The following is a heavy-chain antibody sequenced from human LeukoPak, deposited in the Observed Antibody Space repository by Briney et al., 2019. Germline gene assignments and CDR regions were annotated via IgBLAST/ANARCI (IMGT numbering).Heavy chain of an antibody. V-gene: IGHV3-7*01. CDR3: ARDGGSSGTGAYYMDV. J-gene: IGHJ6*03. CDR1: GFSFSNYW. Sequence: GGSLRLSCEASGFSFSNYWMSWVRQAPGRGLEWVANIKQDGSEIYYVDSVRGRFTISRDNAKNSLYLQMNSLRAEDTAVYYCARDGGSSGTGAYYMDVWGKGTTVTVSS. CDR2: IKQDGSEI. D-gene: IGHD2-15*01.